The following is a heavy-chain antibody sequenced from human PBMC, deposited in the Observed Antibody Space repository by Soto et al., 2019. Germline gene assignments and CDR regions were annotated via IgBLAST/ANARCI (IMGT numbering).Heavy chain of an antibody. CDR3: ARDAPAGLNDY. D-gene: IGHD6-13*01. CDR2: ISAYNGNT. Sequence: QVQLVQSGAEVKKPGASVKVSCKASGYTFTSYGISWVRQAPGQGLEWMGWISAYNGNTKNVQKFQGRVTMTTDTSTSTAYRELRSLRYDGTAVYSCARDAPAGLNDYWGQGTLVTVSS. CDR1: GYTFTSYG. J-gene: IGHJ4*02. V-gene: IGHV1-18*01.